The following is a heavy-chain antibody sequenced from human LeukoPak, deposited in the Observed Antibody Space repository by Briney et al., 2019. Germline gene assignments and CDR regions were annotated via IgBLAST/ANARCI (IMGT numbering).Heavy chain of an antibody. CDR2: IYTSGST. V-gene: IGHV4-4*07. CDR1: GGSISSYY. CDR3: ARDGDMVRGVLDAFDI. Sequence: SETLSLTCTVSGGSISSYYWSWIRQPAGKGLEWIGRIYTSGSTNYNPSLKSRVTMSVDTSKNQFHLKLSSVTAADTAVYYCARDGDMVRGVLDAFDIWGQGTMVTVSS. J-gene: IGHJ3*02. D-gene: IGHD3-10*01.